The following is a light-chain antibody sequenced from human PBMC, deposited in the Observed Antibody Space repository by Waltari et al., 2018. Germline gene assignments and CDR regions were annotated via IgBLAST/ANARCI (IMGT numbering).Light chain of an antibody. V-gene: IGLV3-19*01. CDR3: NSRDSSGNHVV. CDR2: GKN. CDR1: SLRSYY. J-gene: IGLJ2*01. Sequence: SSELTQDPAVSVALGQTVRITCQGDSLRSYYASWYQQKPGQAPVLVIYGKNNRPSGIPDRFSGCSAGNTASLASTGAQAEDEADYYGNSRDSSGNHVVFGGGTKLTVL.